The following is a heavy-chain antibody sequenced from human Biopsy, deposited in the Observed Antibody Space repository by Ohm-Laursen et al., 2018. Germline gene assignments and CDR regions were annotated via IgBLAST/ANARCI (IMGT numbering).Heavy chain of an antibody. D-gene: IGHD5-12*01. CDR2: IYPGGST. CDR3: ARLGSGDYFPTFFDF. V-gene: IGHV4-4*07. J-gene: IGHJ4*02. Sequence: TLSLTCHVSGGDINNYYWSWIRQPAGKGLEWIGRIYPGGSTNYNPSLKSRVTISVDTSKNQFSLKLSSVTAADTAVYYCARLGSGDYFPTFFDFWGQGALVTVSP. CDR1: GGDINNYY.